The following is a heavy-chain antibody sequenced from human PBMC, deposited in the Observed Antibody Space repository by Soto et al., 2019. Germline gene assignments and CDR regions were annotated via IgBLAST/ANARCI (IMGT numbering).Heavy chain of an antibody. CDR3: ARGRYCSSTSCYPFDY. CDR1: GGSFSGYY. CDR2: INHSGST. J-gene: IGHJ4*02. V-gene: IGHV4-34*01. Sequence: SETLSLTCAVYGGSFSGYYWSWIRQPPGKGLEWIGEINHSGSTNYNPSLKSRFTISVDTSKNQFSLKLSSVTAADTAVYYCARGRYCSSTSCYPFDYWGQGTLVTVSS. D-gene: IGHD2-2*01.